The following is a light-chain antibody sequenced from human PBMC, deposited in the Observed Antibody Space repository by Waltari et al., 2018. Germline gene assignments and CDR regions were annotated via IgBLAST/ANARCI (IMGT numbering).Light chain of an antibody. J-gene: IGKJ4*01. Sequence: DIQLTQSPSFLSSSVGDRVTISCRASQGISTYLAWFQQKPGKAPRRLIYAAAILQGGVPSRFSGSGSGTDFTLTISSLQPEDFGTYYCQQIKSYPITFGGGTKVEVE. CDR3: QQIKSYPIT. V-gene: IGKV1-9*01. CDR1: QGISTY. CDR2: AAA.